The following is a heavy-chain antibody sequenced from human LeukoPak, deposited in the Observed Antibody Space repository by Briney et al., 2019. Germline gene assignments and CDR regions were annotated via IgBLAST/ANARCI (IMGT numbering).Heavy chain of an antibody. CDR2: IIPIFGTA. Sequence: ASVKVSCKASGGTFSSYAISWVRQAPGQGLEWMGGIIPIFGTANYAQKFQGRVTITADESTSTAYMELSSLRSEDTAVYYCARAIRLSGWYGWDYYYMDVWGKGTTVTISS. J-gene: IGHJ6*03. CDR1: GGTFSSYA. D-gene: IGHD6-19*01. CDR3: ARAIRLSGWYGWDYYYMDV. V-gene: IGHV1-69*13.